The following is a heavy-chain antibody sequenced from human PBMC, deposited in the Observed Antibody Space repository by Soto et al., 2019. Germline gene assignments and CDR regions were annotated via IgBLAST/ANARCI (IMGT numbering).Heavy chain of an antibody. CDR1: GFTFSDYG. V-gene: IGHV3-64D*06. CDR3: VKDRSLAVDDVYYFDY. CDR2: IKSKGDTT. J-gene: IGHJ4*02. Sequence: PGGSLRLSCSAFGFTFSDYGMHWVRQAPGKGLEFVSAIKSKGDTTYYADSVRGRFTISRDNSKNTLYLQMSSLRGDDTAVYYCVKDRSLAVDDVYYFDYWGPGTLVTVSS. D-gene: IGHD2-15*01.